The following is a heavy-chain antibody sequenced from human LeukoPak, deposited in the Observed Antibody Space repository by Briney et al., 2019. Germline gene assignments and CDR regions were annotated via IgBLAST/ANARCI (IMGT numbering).Heavy chain of an antibody. CDR1: GGSISNKY. D-gene: IGHD6-6*01. CDR3: ARDWGVGGRPGYMDV. Sequence: SETLSLTCTVSGGSISNKYWSWIRQPPGKGLEWIGYIYYSGNTNYNPSLKSRVTILVDTSKNQVSLKLSSVTAADTAVYFCARDWGVGGRPGYMDVWGKGTTVTVSS. J-gene: IGHJ6*03. V-gene: IGHV4-59*01. CDR2: IYYSGNT.